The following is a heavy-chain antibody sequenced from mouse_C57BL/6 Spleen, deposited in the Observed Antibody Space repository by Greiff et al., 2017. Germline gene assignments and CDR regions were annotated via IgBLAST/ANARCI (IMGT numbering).Heavy chain of an antibody. Sequence: EVKLMESGPGLVKPAQSLSLTCSVTGYSITSGYYWNWIRQLPGNKLEWTGYISYDGSTNYNPYLKNRISITRDTSKIQFFLKLNSVTTDDTATYYCARACDIPYWYFDVWGTGTTVTVSS. V-gene: IGHV3-6*01. D-gene: IGHD2-13*01. CDR1: GYSITSGYY. CDR3: ARACDIPYWYFDV. CDR2: ISYDGST. J-gene: IGHJ1*03.